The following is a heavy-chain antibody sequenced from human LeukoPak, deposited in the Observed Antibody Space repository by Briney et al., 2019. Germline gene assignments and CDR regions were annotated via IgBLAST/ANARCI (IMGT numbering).Heavy chain of an antibody. V-gene: IGHV4-59*01. CDR3: ARDRANHMDV. CDR1: GVSISSYY. CDR2: IYYSGST. J-gene: IGHJ6*03. Sequence: SEALSLTCTVSGVSISSYYWSWIRQPPGKGLEWIGYIYYSGSTNYNPSLKSRVTISVDTSKNQFSLKLSSVTAADTAVYYCARDRANHMDVWGKGTTVTISS.